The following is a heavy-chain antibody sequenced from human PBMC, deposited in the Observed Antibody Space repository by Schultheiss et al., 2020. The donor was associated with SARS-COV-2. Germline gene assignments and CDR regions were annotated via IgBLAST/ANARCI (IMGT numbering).Heavy chain of an antibody. CDR2: INSDGSST. Sequence: GESLKISCAASGFTLSSYWMHWVRQAPGKGLVWVSRINSDGSSTSYADSVKGRFTISRDNAKNTLYLQMNSLRAEDTAVYYCARARYCSSTSCLLYFDLWGRGTLVTVSS. CDR1: GFTLSSYW. D-gene: IGHD2-2*01. V-gene: IGHV3-74*01. J-gene: IGHJ2*01. CDR3: ARARYCSSTSCLLYFDL.